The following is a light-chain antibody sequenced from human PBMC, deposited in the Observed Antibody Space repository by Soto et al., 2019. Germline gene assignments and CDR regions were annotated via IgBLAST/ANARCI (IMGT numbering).Light chain of an antibody. CDR2: GAS. J-gene: IGKJ5*01. V-gene: IGKV3-15*01. Sequence: EFVLTQSPATLSVSPWERATLSCRASQSVSSNLAWYQQKPGQAPRLLIYGASTRATGIPARFSGSGSGTEFTLTISSLQSEDFAVYYCQQYNNWPWGTFGQGTRLEIK. CDR1: QSVSSN. CDR3: QQYNNWPWGT.